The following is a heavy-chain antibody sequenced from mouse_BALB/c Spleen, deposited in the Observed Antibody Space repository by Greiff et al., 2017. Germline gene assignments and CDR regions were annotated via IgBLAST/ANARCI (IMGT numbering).Heavy chain of an antibody. D-gene: IGHD1-2*01. CDR1: GYSFTSYY. J-gene: IGHJ2*01. CDR3: ATPTAKWYYFDY. V-gene: IGHV1S135*01. CDR2: IDPFNGGT. Sequence: SGPELMKPGASVKISCKASGYSFTSYYMHWVKQSHGKSLEWIGYIDPFNGGTSYNQKFKGKATLTVDKSSSTAYMHLSSLTSEDSAVYYCATPTAKWYYFDYWGQGTTLTVSS.